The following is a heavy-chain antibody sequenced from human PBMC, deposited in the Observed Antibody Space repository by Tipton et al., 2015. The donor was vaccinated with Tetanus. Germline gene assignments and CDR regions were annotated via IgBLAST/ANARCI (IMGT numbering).Heavy chain of an antibody. V-gene: IGHV4-39*01. J-gene: IGHJ3*01. CDR3: ARRSHIGAPV. Sequence: TLSLTCTVSGGSFSSSNDYWAWIRQPPGKGLEWVGSIYYGGSTYLNPSLRSRGTISIDTSRNQFSLQLSSVTAADTALYFCARRSHIGAPVWGQGTLVTVAS. CDR2: IYYGGST. D-gene: IGHD2-21*01. CDR1: GGSFSSSNDY.